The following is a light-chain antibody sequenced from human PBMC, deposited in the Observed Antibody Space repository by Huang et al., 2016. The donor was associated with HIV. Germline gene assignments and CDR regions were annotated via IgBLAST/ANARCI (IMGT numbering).Light chain of an antibody. CDR1: QSISNH. Sequence: IVLTQSPATLSWYLGESVTLACRASQSISNHLAWYQQRPGQAPRRLVYDASNRVADVPARFSGSGSGTDFTLTISSLEPDDFAVYYCQQHDKWVTFGGGTKVE. CDR2: DAS. J-gene: IGKJ4*01. V-gene: IGKV3-11*01. CDR3: QQHDKWVT.